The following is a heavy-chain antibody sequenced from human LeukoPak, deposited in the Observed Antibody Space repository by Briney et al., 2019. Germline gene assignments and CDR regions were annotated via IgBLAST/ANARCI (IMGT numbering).Heavy chain of an antibody. CDR3: ARLGPYGDDTYYMDV. D-gene: IGHD4-17*01. Sequence: SETXXLXCTXXXGXXXRYXXXXXRQPPGKXLEWIGYMSSSGSTNYNPSLKSRVTISVDTSKNQFSLKLSSVTAADTAVYYCARLGPYGDDTYYMDVWGKGTTVTVSS. CDR2: MSSSGST. J-gene: IGHJ6*03. V-gene: IGHV4-4*09. CDR1: XGXXXRYX.